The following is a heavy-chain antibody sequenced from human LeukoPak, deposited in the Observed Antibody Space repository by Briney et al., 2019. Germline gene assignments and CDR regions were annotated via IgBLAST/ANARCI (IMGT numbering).Heavy chain of an antibody. CDR3: ARDSYGDANFDS. D-gene: IGHD4-17*01. CDR1: GFTFSSYS. CDR2: ISSSSSYI. Sequence: PGGSLRLSCAASGFTFSSYSMNWVRQAPGKGLEWVSSISSSSSYIYYADSVEGRFTISRDISKNEVYLQMNSLRPEDTAVYYCARDSYGDANFDSWGQGTLVTVSS. V-gene: IGHV3-21*04. J-gene: IGHJ4*02.